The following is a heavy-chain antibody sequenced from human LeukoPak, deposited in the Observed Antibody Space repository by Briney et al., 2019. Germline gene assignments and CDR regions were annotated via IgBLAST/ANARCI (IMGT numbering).Heavy chain of an antibody. J-gene: IGHJ4*02. CDR1: GGSFSGHY. CDR2: INHSGST. V-gene: IGHV4-34*01. CDR3: ARHSSDPFYGSGSYSVQFDY. D-gene: IGHD3-10*01. Sequence: ASEILSLTCAVYGGSFSGHYWTWIRQPPGKGLEWIGEINHSGSTYYNPSLKSRVTISVDTSKNQFSLKLSSVTAADTAVYYCARHSSDPFYGSGSYSVQFDYWGQGTLVTVSS.